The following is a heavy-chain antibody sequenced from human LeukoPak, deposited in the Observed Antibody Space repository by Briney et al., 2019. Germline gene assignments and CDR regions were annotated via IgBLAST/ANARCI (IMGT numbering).Heavy chain of an antibody. CDR2: VYIGGST. J-gene: IGHJ4*02. Sequence: GGSLSLSCAASGVTVSSNYMSWVRQAPGKGLGWVSVVYIGGSTYYADSAKGRFTISIDNAKTTLYLQMNSLRAEDTDVYYCARVRPGGIAVAGTMYYWGQGTLVTVSS. D-gene: IGHD6-19*01. V-gene: IGHV3-66*02. CDR3: ARVRPGGIAVAGTMYY. CDR1: GVTVSSNY.